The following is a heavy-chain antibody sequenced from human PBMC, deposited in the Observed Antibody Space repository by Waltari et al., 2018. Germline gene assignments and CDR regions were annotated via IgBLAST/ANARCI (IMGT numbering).Heavy chain of an antibody. CDR3: AHRRAIAVAGTTFDY. J-gene: IGHJ4*02. V-gene: IGHV2-5*01. Sequence: QITLKESGPTLEKPTQTLTLTCTFSGFSLSSNGVGVGWIRQPPGKALQWLALIYWNDYKRYSPALKSRLTITKDTSKNQVVLTMTNMDPVDTATYYCAHRRAIAVAGTTFDYWGQGTLVTVSS. CDR2: IYWNDYK. CDR1: GFSLSSNGVG. D-gene: IGHD6-19*01.